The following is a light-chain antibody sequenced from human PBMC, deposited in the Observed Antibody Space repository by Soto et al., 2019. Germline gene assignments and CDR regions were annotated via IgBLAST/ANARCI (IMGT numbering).Light chain of an antibody. J-gene: IGKJ4*01. Sequence: ETVLTQSPGTLSLSPGERPTLSCRASQSISGRYLAWYQQKPGQAPRLLIYDASSRATGIQDRFTGSGSGTDFILTISRLQTEDFAVYYCQQYGSSPLTFGGGTKVDIK. CDR1: QSISGRY. CDR3: QQYGSSPLT. CDR2: DAS. V-gene: IGKV3-20*01.